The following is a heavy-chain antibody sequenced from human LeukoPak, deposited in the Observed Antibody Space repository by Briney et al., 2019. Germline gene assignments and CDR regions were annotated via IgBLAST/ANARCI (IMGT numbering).Heavy chain of an antibody. J-gene: IGHJ4*02. Sequence: GGSLRLSCAASGFSVSDYYMSWIRQSPGKGLEWISYVTSSGGSTKYADSVKGRFTISRDKAKNSVALQMNALRAEDTAVYYCTRERRGSYFAFESWGQGTLVTVSS. D-gene: IGHD3-16*01. CDR1: GFSVSDYY. CDR2: VTSSGGST. CDR3: TRERRGSYFAFES. V-gene: IGHV3-11*01.